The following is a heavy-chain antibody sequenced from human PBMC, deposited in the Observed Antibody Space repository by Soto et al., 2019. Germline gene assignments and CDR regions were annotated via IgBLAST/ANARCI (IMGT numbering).Heavy chain of an antibody. Sequence: PSETLSLTCAVYGGSFSDYYWSWIRQPPGKGLEWIGEINHSGSTNYNPSLKSRVTISVDTSKNQFSLNLSSVTAADTAVYYCARGRDYDILAGYYPVTFDYWGQGTLVTVSS. D-gene: IGHD3-9*01. CDR2: INHSGST. J-gene: IGHJ4*02. CDR1: GGSFSDYY. V-gene: IGHV4-34*01. CDR3: ARGRDYDILAGYYPVTFDY.